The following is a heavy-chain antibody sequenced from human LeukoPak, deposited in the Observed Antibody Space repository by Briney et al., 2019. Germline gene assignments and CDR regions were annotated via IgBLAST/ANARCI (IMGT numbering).Heavy chain of an antibody. J-gene: IGHJ4*02. CDR2: ISGTGGSI. Sequence: GGSLRLSCSVSGFNFRDFGMTWVRQTQGKGLEWLSTISGTGGSIYYADSVKGRFTISRDNSKNTLFLQMTRLRAEDTALYYCAKVGGVVAHTGDYWGQGSLVTVSS. CDR3: AKVGGVVAHTGDY. V-gene: IGHV3-23*01. D-gene: IGHD2-8*02. CDR1: GFNFRDFG.